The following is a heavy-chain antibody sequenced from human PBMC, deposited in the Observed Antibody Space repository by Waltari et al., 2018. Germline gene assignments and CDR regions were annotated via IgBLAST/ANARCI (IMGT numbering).Heavy chain of an antibody. Sequence: QVQLQESGPGLVKPSETLSLTCTVSGGSISSYYWSWIRQPPGKGLEWIGYIHYSGSTNYSPSLKSRGTISVDTSKNQFSRKLSSVTAADTAVYYCARRGRGPLAATTGYYYYYMDVWGKGTTVTISS. V-gene: IGHV4-59*08. J-gene: IGHJ6*03. D-gene: IGHD6-6*01. CDR3: ARRGRGPLAATTGYYYYYMDV. CDR2: IHYSGST. CDR1: GGSISSYY.